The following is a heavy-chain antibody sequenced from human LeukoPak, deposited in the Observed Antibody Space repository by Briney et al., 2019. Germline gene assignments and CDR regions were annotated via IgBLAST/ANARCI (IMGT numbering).Heavy chain of an antibody. CDR1: GASISTYY. CDR3: ERLGSNSFKD. CDR2: IYTSGST. J-gene: IGHJ4*02. D-gene: IGHD6-6*01. V-gene: IGHV4-4*09. Sequence: SETLSLTCTVSGASISTYYWSWIRQPPGKGLEWIGYIYTSGSTNYNPSLKSRVTISADTSKNQFSLKVSSVTAADTAVYYCERLGSNSFKDWGQGTLDTVSS.